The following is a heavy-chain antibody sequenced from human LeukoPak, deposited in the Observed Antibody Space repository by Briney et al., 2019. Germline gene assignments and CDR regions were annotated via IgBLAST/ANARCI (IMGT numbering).Heavy chain of an antibody. CDR1: GFTFGHFG. CDR3: ARDLTHDYLRRGHFDY. J-gene: IGHJ4*02. CDR2: IRYDGTNR. D-gene: IGHD4-11*01. V-gene: IGHV3-30*02. Sequence: GGSLRLSCAASGFTFGHFGMHWVRQAPGKGLEWVAFIRYDGTNRYYADLGKGRFTISRDNSKNTLYLQMNSLRSEDTAVYYCARDLTHDYLRRGHFDYWGQGTLVTVSS.